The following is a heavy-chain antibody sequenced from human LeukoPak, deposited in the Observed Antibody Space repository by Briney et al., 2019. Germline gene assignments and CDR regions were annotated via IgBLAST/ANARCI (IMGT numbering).Heavy chain of an antibody. CDR1: GFTFSSYS. CDR2: ISSNSNYI. J-gene: IGHJ3*01. D-gene: IGHD6-19*01. CDR3: ARDLSVAGFDF. Sequence: GGSLRLSCAGSGFTFSSYSMNCVRQAPGKGPEWVSSISSNSNYIFYADSVKGRFTISRDNAKNSLFLQMNTLRAEDTAVYYCARDLSVAGFDFWGQGTMVTVSS. V-gene: IGHV3-21*01.